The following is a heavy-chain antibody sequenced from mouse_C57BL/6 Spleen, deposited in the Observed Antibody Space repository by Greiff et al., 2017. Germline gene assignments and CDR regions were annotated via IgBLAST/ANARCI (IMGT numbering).Heavy chain of an antibody. V-gene: IGHV5-17*01. CDR1: GFTFSDYG. J-gene: IGHJ2*01. D-gene: IGHD1-1*01. Sequence: EVKLMESGGGLVKPGGSLKLSCAASGFTFSDYGMHWVRQAPEKGLEWVAYISSGSSTIYYADTVKGRFTISRDNAKNTLFLQMTRLRSEDTAMYYCARRGYYGSSYVLDYWGQGTTLTVSS. CDR2: ISSGSSTI. CDR3: ARRGYYGSSYVLDY.